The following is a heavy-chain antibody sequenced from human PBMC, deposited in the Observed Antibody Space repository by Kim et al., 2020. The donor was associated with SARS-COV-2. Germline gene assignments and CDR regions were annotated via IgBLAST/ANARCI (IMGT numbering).Heavy chain of an antibody. CDR3: ARNPRGYSAYSDY. J-gene: IGHJ4*02. V-gene: IGHV3-23*01. CDR1: GFTFSYHA. D-gene: IGHD5-12*01. CDR2: ISGSGVNT. Sequence: GGSLRLSCAASGFTFSYHAMTWVRQAPGKGLEWVSGISGSGVNTYYADSVKGRFTISRDNSENTLFLQMSSLGAEDTAVYYCARNPRGYSAYSDYWGQGTLVTVSS.